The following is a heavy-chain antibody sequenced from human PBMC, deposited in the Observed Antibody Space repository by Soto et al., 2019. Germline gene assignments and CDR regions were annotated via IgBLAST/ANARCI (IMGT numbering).Heavy chain of an antibody. CDR3: ARVRIVGSTTFDS. D-gene: IGHD1-26*01. CDR1: GGSIRSEDYY. V-gene: IGHV4-30-4*01. J-gene: IGHJ4*02. Sequence: QVQLQESGPGLVKPSQTLSLTCTVSGGSIRSEDYYWSWIRQPPGKGLEWIGYISYSGSTAYKSSLRNRVIMSVDTSKNQVSLKLNSAIAADTAVYYCARVRIVGSTTFDSWGQGTLVTVSS. CDR2: ISYSGST.